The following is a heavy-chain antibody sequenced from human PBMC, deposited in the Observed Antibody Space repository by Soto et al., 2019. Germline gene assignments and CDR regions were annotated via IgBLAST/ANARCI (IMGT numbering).Heavy chain of an antibody. J-gene: IGHJ6*02. CDR3: AKDHWNYDNYYYGMDV. CDR2: ISYDGSNK. Sequence: GGSLRLSCAASGFTFSSYGMHWVRQAPGKGLEWVAVISYDGSNKYYADSVKGRFTISRDNSKNTLYLQMNSLRAEDTAVYYCAKDHWNYDNYYYGMDVWGQGTTVTVSS. D-gene: IGHD1-7*01. V-gene: IGHV3-30*18. CDR1: GFTFSSYG.